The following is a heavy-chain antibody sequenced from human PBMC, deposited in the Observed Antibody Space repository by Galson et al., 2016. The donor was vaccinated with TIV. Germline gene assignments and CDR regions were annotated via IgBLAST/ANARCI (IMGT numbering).Heavy chain of an antibody. V-gene: IGHV1-69*13. CDR2: IIPIFRTT. Sequence: SVKVSCKASGVTFSSFAVTWVRQAPGQGLEWMGRIIPIFRTTKYAQKFQGRVTITADESTQSTSTTYMELSSLRSEDTAVYYCARAENYHDNRGYYVQWGQGTLVTVSS. D-gene: IGHD3-22*01. CDR1: GVTFSSFA. CDR3: ARAENYHDNRGYYVQ. J-gene: IGHJ4*02.